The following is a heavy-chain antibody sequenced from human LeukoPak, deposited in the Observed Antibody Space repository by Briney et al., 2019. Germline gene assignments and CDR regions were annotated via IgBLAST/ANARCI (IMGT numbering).Heavy chain of an antibody. CDR1: GFTFSSYA. V-gene: IGHV3-23*01. Sequence: GGSLRLSCAASGFTFSSYAMSWVRQAPGKGLEWVSAISGSGGSTYYADSVKGRFTISRDNSKNTLYLQMNSLRAEGTAVYYCARGRGIYCGGDCYRDYWGQGTLVTVSS. D-gene: IGHD2-21*02. CDR2: ISGSGGST. CDR3: ARGRGIYCGGDCYRDY. J-gene: IGHJ4*02.